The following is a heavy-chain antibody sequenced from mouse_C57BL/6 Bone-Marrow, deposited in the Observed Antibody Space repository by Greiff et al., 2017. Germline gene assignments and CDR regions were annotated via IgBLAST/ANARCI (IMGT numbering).Heavy chain of an antibody. J-gene: IGHJ4*01. CDR2: ISNGGGST. CDR3: ARRGTTVVAVDY. D-gene: IGHD1-1*01. Sequence: DVMLVESGGGLVQPGGSLKLSCAASGFTFSDYYMYWVRQTPEKRLEWFAYISNGGGSTYYPDTVKGRFTISRDNAKNTLYLQMSRLKSEDTAMYYCARRGTTVVAVDYWGQGTSVTVSS. V-gene: IGHV5-12*01. CDR1: GFTFSDYY.